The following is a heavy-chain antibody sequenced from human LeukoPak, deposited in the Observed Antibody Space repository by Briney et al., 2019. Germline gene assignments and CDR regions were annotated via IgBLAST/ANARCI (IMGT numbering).Heavy chain of an antibody. J-gene: IGHJ4*02. CDR3: AREMTTVTNYYFDY. Sequence: PSQTLSLTCAVSGGSISSGGYSWSWIRQPPGKGLEWIGYIYHSGSTYYNPSLKSRVTISVDTSKNQFSLKLSSVTAADTAVYYCAREMTTVTNYYFDYWGQGTLVTVSS. V-gene: IGHV4-30-2*05. CDR2: IYHSGST. D-gene: IGHD4-17*01. CDR1: GGSISSGGYS.